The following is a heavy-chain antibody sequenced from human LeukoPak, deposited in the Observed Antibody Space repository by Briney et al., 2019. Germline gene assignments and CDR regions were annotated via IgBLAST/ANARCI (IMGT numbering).Heavy chain of an antibody. J-gene: IGHJ4*02. Sequence: GGSLRLSCETAGFTFSSYVMHWVRRTPGKGLVWVSRISHDGIISYADSVKGRFTISRDNAKNTLILQMNSLRVEDTAVYYCARGDHEYWGQGTLVTVSS. CDR3: ARGDHEY. V-gene: IGHV3-74*01. CDR1: GFTFSSYV. CDR2: ISHDGII.